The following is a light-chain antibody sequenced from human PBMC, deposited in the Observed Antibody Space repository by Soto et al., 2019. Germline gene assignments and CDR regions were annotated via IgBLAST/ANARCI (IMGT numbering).Light chain of an antibody. V-gene: IGLV1-40*01. CDR3: QSYDSSLSGFVV. CDR1: SSNIGAGYD. Sequence: QLVLTQPPSVSGAPGQRVTISCTGSSSNIGAGYDVHWYQQLPGTAPKLLIYANSNRPSGVPDRFSGSKSGTSASLAITGLQAEDEADYYCQSYDSSLSGFVVFGGGTKLTVL. J-gene: IGLJ2*01. CDR2: ANS.